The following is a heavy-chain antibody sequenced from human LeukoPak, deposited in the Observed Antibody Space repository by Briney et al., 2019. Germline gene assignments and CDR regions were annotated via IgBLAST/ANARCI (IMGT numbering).Heavy chain of an antibody. CDR2: IRYDGTDK. V-gene: IGHV3-30*02. CDR1: GFTFTTFG. D-gene: IGHD1-26*01. Sequence: PGGSLRLSCAASGFTFTTFGMHWVRQVPGKGLEWVAFIRYDGTDKYYTDSVKGRFTISRDNSKNTLYLQMNSLRAEDTAVYYCAKVVGATSSDAFDIWGQGTMVTVSS. CDR3: AKVVGATSSDAFDI. J-gene: IGHJ3*02.